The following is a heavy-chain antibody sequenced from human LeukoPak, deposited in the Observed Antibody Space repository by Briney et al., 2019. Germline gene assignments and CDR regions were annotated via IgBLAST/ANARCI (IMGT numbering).Heavy chain of an antibody. Sequence: GGSLRLSCAASGFTFSSYAMHWVRPAPGKGLEWVAVISYDGSNKYYADSVKGRFTISRDNSKNTLYLQMNSLRAEDTAVYYCARDRGRYCSSTSCYTTGIYYYYGMDVWGQGTTVTVSS. D-gene: IGHD2-2*02. V-gene: IGHV3-30-3*01. CDR2: ISYDGSNK. J-gene: IGHJ6*02. CDR1: GFTFSSYA. CDR3: ARDRGRYCSSTSCYTTGIYYYYGMDV.